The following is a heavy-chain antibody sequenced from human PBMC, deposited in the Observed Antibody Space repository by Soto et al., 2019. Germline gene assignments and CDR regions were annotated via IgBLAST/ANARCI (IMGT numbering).Heavy chain of an antibody. Sequence: DVQLVESGGGLVQPGGSLRLSCAASGFSFSGYAMHWVRQGPGRGLQYVSSITNSGGDTYYADSVKGRFTISRDNSKNTLYLQMGSLGTEDTAIYYCARVATTHAFDMWGQGTTVTVSS. D-gene: IGHD4-4*01. CDR2: ITNSGGDT. V-gene: IGHV3-64*07. CDR1: GFSFSGYA. J-gene: IGHJ3*02. CDR3: ARVATTHAFDM.